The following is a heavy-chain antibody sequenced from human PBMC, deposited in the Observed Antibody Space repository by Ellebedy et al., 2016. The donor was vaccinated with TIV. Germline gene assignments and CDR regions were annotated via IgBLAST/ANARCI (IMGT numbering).Heavy chain of an antibody. CDR1: GDSISDRSYY. CDR3: ARRKITVFGETDAFDM. J-gene: IGHJ3*02. CDR2: MYYSGST. Sequence: MPSETLSLTCNVSGDSISDRSYYWGWIRQSPGKGLEWIGSMYYSGSTYHNPSLKSRVTISGDTSKNQFSLKLGSVTAADTAVYYCARRKITVFGETDAFDMWGQGTVVTVSS. D-gene: IGHD3-3*01. V-gene: IGHV4-39*01.